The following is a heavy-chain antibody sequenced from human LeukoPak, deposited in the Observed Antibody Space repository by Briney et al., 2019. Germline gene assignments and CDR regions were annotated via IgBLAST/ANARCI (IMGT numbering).Heavy chain of an antibody. CDR2: TRNKANSYTT. CDR1: GFTFSDHY. CDR3: ARALFGVVHYYYYMDV. Sequence: GGSLRLSCAASGFTFSDHYMDWVRQAPGKGLEWVDRTRNKANSYTTEYAASVKGRFTISRDDSKNSLYLQMNSLKTEDTAVYYCARALFGVVHYYYYMDVWGKGTTVTVSS. D-gene: IGHD3-3*01. J-gene: IGHJ6*03. V-gene: IGHV3-72*01.